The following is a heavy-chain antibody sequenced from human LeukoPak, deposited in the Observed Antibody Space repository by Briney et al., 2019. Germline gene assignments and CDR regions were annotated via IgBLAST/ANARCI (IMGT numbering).Heavy chain of an antibody. CDR1: GGSISSGDYY. CDR2: ISSSGSTI. J-gene: IGHJ4*02. V-gene: IGHV3-11*01. D-gene: IGHD6-13*01. CDR3: ARRTAAGTLY. Sequence: NPSETLSLTCTVSGGSISSGDYYWSWIRQPPGKGLEWVSYISSSGSTIYYADSVKGRFTISRDNAKNSLYLQMNSLRAEDTAVYYCARRTAAGTLYWGQGTLVTVSS.